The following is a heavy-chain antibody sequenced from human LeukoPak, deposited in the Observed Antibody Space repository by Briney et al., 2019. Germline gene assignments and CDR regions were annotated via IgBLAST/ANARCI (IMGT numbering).Heavy chain of an antibody. D-gene: IGHD3-10*01. CDR3: ARDRYYYGSGSYFDY. CDR2: ISGSGGRT. J-gene: IGHJ4*02. CDR1: GFTFSNYA. Sequence: GGSLRLSCAASGFTFSNYAMSWVRQAPGKGLEWVSAISGSGGRTYYADSVKGRFTLSRDNSKNTLYLQMNSLRAEDTAVYYCARDRYYYGSGSYFDYWGQGTLVTVSS. V-gene: IGHV3-23*01.